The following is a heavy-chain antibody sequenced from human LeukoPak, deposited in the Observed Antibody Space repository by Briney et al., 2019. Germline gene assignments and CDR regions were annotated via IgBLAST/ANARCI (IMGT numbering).Heavy chain of an antibody. V-gene: IGHV3-48*03. CDR2: ISSSGSI. CDR3: AREGYGGTSDAFDI. CDR1: GFTFSTYE. J-gene: IGHJ3*02. Sequence: GGSLRLSCATSGFTFSTYEMDWVRQAPGKGLEWVSYISSSGSIYYTGSVKGRFTISRDNAKNSLYLQKNSLRAEDTAIYYCAREGYGGTSDAFDIWGQGTMVTVSS. D-gene: IGHD4-23*01.